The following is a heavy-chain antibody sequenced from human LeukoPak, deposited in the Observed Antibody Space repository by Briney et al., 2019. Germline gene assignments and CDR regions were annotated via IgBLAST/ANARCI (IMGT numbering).Heavy chain of an antibody. J-gene: IGHJ4*02. CDR1: GFTFSNAW. Sequence: KTGGSLRLSCAASGFTFSNAWMSWVRQAPGKGLEWVGRIKSKTDGGTTDYAAPVKGRFTISRDDSKNTLYLQMNSLKTEDTAVYYCTTDPLFTMIISWALFDYWGQGTLVTVSS. D-gene: IGHD3-22*01. CDR2: IKSKTDGGTT. CDR3: TTDPLFTMIISWALFDY. V-gene: IGHV3-15*01.